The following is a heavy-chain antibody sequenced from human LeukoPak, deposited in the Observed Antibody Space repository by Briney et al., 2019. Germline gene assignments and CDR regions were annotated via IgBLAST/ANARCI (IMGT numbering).Heavy chain of an antibody. J-gene: IGHJ4*02. Sequence: PSQTLSLTCTVSGGSISSGGYYWSWIRQPPGEGLEWIGYIYHSGSTYYNPSLKSRVTISADTSKNQFSLKLNSLTTADTAVYYCTRGAGWLIDYWGQGILVTVSS. V-gene: IGHV4-30-2*01. CDR1: GGSISSGGYY. CDR2: IYHSGST. CDR3: TRGAGWLIDY. D-gene: IGHD3-16*01.